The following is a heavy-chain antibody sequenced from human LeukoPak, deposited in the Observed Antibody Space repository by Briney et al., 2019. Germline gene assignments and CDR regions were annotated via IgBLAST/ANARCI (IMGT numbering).Heavy chain of an antibody. D-gene: IGHD3-22*01. J-gene: IGHJ6*04. CDR3: SRLPYYYDSSGYPPHLWYYYGMDV. V-gene: IGHV3-48*03. Sequence: GGSLRLSCAASGFTFSSYEMNWVRQAPGKGLEWVSYISSSGSTIYYADSVKGRFTISRDNAKNSLYLQMNSLRAEDTAGYYCSRLPYYYDSSGYPPHLWYYYGMDVWGKGPTVTVSS. CDR1: GFTFSSYE. CDR2: ISSSGSTI.